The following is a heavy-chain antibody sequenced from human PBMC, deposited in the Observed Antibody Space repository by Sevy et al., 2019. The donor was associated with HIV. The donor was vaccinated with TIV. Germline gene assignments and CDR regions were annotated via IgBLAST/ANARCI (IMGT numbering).Heavy chain of an antibody. V-gene: IGHV3-23*01. CDR2: ISGTAAYT. D-gene: IGHD1-26*01. Sequence: GGSLRLSCAASGFSFTNYAMSWVRQAPGKGLEWVSAISGTAAYTYYADSVKGRFTISRDNSKNTIYLQMNSLRAEDTATYFCAKDSTLGPTTHDYWGQGILVTVSS. CDR3: AKDSTLGPTTHDY. CDR1: GFSFTNYA. J-gene: IGHJ4*02.